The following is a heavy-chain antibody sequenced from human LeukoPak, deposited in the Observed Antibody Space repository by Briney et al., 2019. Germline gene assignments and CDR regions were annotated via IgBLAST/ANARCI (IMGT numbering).Heavy chain of an antibody. CDR3: ARSRNRIAVTGAGYGY. D-gene: IGHD6-19*01. V-gene: IGHV3-53*01. Sequence: GGSLRLSCTASGFTVSSNYMSWVRQAPGKGLEWVSVIYSGGSTYYADSVKGRFTISRDNSKNTLYLQMNSLRDEDTAVYYCARSRNRIAVTGAGYGYWGQGTLVTVSS. J-gene: IGHJ4*02. CDR2: IYSGGST. CDR1: GFTVSSNY.